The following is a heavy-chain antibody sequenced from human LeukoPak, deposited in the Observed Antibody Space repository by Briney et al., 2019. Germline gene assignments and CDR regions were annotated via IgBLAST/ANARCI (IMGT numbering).Heavy chain of an antibody. D-gene: IGHD3-10*01. J-gene: IGHJ4*02. CDR2: ISGSGGST. V-gene: IGHV3-23*01. CDR1: GFTFSNYA. Sequence: GGSLRLSCAASGFTFSNYAMSWVRQAPGKGLEWVSAISGSGGSTYYADSVKGRFTISRDNAKNSLYLQMNSQRVEDTAVYYCARRGLYLGYWGQGTLVTVSS. CDR3: ARRGLYLGY.